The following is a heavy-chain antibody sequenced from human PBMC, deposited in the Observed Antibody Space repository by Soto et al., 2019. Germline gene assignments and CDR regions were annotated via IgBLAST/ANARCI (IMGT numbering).Heavy chain of an antibody. CDR2: ISGYNGNT. CDR3: AREGQAPYYYYGMDV. CDR1: GYTFTNYG. J-gene: IGHJ6*02. V-gene: IGHV1-18*01. Sequence: QVQLVQSGAGVKKPGASVTVSCKASGYTFTNYGFSWVRQAPGQGLEWMGWISGYNGNTKYAEKFQNRVTMTTDTSTNTAHMELRSLRSDDTAVYYCAREGQAPYYYYGMDVWGQGTAVTVSS.